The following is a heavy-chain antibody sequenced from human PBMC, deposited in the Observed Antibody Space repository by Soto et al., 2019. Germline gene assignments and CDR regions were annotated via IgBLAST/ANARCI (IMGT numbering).Heavy chain of an antibody. Sequence: ASVKVSCKASGYSFAGFYIHWMRQAPGQGLEWVGSINSNSGATTYAQKFQDSVAMTRDTSVSTAYMDLNRLTSDDTAIYYCAIIMPHSDSFDIWGQGTMVTVSS. J-gene: IGHJ3*02. CDR1: GYSFAGFY. CDR2: INSNSGAT. CDR3: AIIMPHSDSFDI. D-gene: IGHD2-2*01. V-gene: IGHV1-2*04.